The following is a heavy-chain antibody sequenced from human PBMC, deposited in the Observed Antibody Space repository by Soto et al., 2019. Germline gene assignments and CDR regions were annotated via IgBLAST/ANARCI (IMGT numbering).Heavy chain of an antibody. V-gene: IGHV3-30-3*01. Sequence: QVQLVESGGGVVQPGRSLRLSCAASGFTFSSYAMHWVRQAPGKGLEWVAVISYVGSNKYYADSVKGRFPISRDNAKNKLYLQMNSLRAEDTAVDSCARERQWLGYFDYWGQGTLVTVAS. CDR2: ISYVGSNK. J-gene: IGHJ4*02. CDR3: ARERQWLGYFDY. CDR1: GFTFSSYA. D-gene: IGHD6-19*01.